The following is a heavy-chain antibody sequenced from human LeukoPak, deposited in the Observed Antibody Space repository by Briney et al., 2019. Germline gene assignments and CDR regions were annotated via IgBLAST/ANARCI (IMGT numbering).Heavy chain of an antibody. J-gene: IGHJ4*02. CDR3: ARGGDHINFDY. CDR1: GFTFSNAW. D-gene: IGHD4-17*01. CDR2: ISSSSSTI. Sequence: GGSLRLSCAASGFTFSNAWMSWVRQAPGKGLEWVSYISSSSSTIYYADSVKGRFTISRDNAKNSLYLQMNSLRAEDTAVYYCARGGDHINFDYWGQGTLVTVSS. V-gene: IGHV3-48*01.